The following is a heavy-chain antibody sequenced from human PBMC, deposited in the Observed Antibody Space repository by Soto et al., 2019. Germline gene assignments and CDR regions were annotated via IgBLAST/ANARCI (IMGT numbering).Heavy chain of an antibody. Sequence: QVRLVQFGAEWKKPGSSVKVSCKASGATFGGYPINWGRQAPGEGLEWMGRIIPVFGTTNDAQRFEGRVTFTADESTNTAYMELRGLLSEDTAVYYCARDGGFGELKYWGPGTLVTVSS. J-gene: IGHJ4*02. CDR2: IIPVFGTT. CDR1: GATFGGYP. V-gene: IGHV1-69*18. CDR3: ARDGGFGELKY. D-gene: IGHD3-10*01.